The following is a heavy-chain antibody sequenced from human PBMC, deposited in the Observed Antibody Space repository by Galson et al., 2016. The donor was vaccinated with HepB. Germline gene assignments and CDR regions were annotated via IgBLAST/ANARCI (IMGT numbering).Heavy chain of an antibody. Sequence: SLRLSCAASAFNIRKNYMSWVRQAPGKGLQWVSGISGSINATYYADSVKGRFIISRDDSKNTLYLQMHSLRAEDTALYYCAKLPSRYYGSGAGYGMDIWGQGTTVTVSS. J-gene: IGHJ6*02. CDR2: ISGSINAT. CDR1: AFNIRKNY. V-gene: IGHV3-23*01. D-gene: IGHD3-10*01. CDR3: AKLPSRYYGSGAGYGMDI.